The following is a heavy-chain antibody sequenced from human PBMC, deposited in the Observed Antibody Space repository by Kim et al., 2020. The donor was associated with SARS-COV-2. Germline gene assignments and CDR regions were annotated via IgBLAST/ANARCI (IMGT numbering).Heavy chain of an antibody. Sequence: GGSLRLSCAASGFTFSSYAMSWVRQAPGKGLEWVSAISGSGGSTYYADSVKGRFTISRDNSKNTLYLQMNSLRAEDTAVYYCAREWTVRGNYYGMDVWGQGTTVTVSS. CDR2: ISGSGGST. CDR1: GFTFSSYA. CDR3: AREWTVRGNYYGMDV. J-gene: IGHJ6*02. D-gene: IGHD3-10*01. V-gene: IGHV3-23*01.